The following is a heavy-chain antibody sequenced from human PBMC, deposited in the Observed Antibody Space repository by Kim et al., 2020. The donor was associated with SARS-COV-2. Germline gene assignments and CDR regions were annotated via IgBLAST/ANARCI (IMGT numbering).Heavy chain of an antibody. Sequence: GGSLRLSCAASGFTFRSYSMNWVRQAPGRGLEWVSYISSSSSTIHYADSVKGRFTISRDNAKNSLYLQMDSLRAEDTAVYHCARVGRDCYHPPKWLDPWG. CDR3: ARVGRDCYHPPKWLDP. CDR2: ISSSSSTI. CDR1: GFTFRSYS. V-gene: IGHV3-48*04. J-gene: IGHJ5*02. D-gene: IGHD2-21*01.